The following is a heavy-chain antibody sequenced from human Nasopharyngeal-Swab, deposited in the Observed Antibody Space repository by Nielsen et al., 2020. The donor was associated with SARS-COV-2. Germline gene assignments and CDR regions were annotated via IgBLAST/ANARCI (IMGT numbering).Heavy chain of an antibody. V-gene: IGHV1-46*01. CDR3: ARDTQQLVWTPNWFDP. J-gene: IGHJ5*02. CDR2: INPSDGST. CDR1: GYTFTSYY. Sequence: ASVKVSCKASGYTFTSYYMHWVRQAPGQGLEWMGIINPSDGSTSYAQKFQVRVTMTRDTSTSTVYMELSSLRSEDTAVYYCARDTQQLVWTPNWFDPWGQGTLVTVSS. D-gene: IGHD6-13*01.